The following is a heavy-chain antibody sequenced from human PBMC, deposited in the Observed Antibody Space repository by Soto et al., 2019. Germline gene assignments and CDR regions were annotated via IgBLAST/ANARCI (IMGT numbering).Heavy chain of an antibody. CDR3: ARTVVVVVPDNFDH. J-gene: IGHJ4*02. CDR1: GFTIGDFW. D-gene: IGHD3-22*01. CDR2: IKKDGSEK. Sequence: GSLSLSCAASGFTIGDFWMSWVRQAPGKGLEWVASIKKDGSEKYYVGSVKGRFTISRDSAKNSLYLQMDNLRGEDTAVYYCARTVVVVVPDNFDHWGQGTLGTVSS. V-gene: IGHV3-7*01.